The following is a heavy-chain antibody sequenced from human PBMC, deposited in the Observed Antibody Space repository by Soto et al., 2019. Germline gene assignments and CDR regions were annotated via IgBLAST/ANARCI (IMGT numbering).Heavy chain of an antibody. CDR3: ARERWELLFDYYYGMDV. J-gene: IGHJ6*02. V-gene: IGHV4-59*01. CDR2: IYYSGST. CDR1: GGSISSYY. Sequence: SETLSLTCTVSGGSISSYYWSWIRQPPGKGLEWIGYIYYSGSTNYNPSLKSRVTISVDTSKNQFSLKLSSVTAADTAVYYCARERWELLFDYYYGMDVWGQGTTVTVSS. D-gene: IGHD1-26*01.